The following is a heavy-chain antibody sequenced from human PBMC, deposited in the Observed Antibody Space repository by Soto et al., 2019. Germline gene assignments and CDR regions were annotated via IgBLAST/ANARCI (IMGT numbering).Heavy chain of an antibody. CDR2: IYYSGST. V-gene: IGHV4-59*01. Sequence: SETLSLTCTVSGGSISSYYWSWIRQPPGKGLEWIGYIYYSGSTNYNPSLKSRVTISVDTSKNQFSLKLSSVTAADTAVYYCARGRAGNWFDPWGQGTLVTVSS. CDR3: ARGRAGNWFDP. J-gene: IGHJ5*02. CDR1: GGSISSYY.